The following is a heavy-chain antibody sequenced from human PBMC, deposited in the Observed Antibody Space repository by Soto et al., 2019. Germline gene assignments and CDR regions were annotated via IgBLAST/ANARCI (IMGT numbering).Heavy chain of an antibody. CDR2: IKSKTDGGTT. V-gene: IGHV3-15*07. Sequence: EVQLVESGGGLVKPGGSLRLSCTASGFTFSHVWMNWVRQAPRKGLEWVGRIKSKTDGGTTDYAAPVKGRFTISRDDSKNTLDLQMNSLKTEDTAVYYCTPLALKYSSGWYEFSDWGQGTLVTVSS. CDR1: GFTFSHVW. CDR3: TPLALKYSSGWYEFSD. J-gene: IGHJ4*02. D-gene: IGHD6-19*01.